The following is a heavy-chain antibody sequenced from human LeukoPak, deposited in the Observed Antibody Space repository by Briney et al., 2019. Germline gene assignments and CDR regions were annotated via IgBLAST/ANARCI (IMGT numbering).Heavy chain of an antibody. J-gene: IGHJ3*01. V-gene: IGHV3-21*01. CDR3: AKSSSNDAFDF. CDR2: ISSASSYI. CDR1: GFNFGSYS. Sequence: GGSLTLSCAASGFNFGSYSMNGVRQAPGKGLDGVSSISSASSYIYYADSVKGRFTISRDNAKNSLYLQLNSLRVEDTAVYSCAKSSSNDAFDFWGQGTMVTVPS.